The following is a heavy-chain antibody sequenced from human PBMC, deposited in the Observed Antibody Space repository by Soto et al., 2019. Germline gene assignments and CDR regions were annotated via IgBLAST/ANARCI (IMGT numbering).Heavy chain of an antibody. Sequence: SETLYLTCTVSGGSISSSSYYWGWIRQPPGKGLEWIGSIYYSGSTYYNPSLKSQVTIPVDTSKNQFSLKLSTVTSADTAVYYCARHTSIITGTIRTYYYYYMDVWGKGTTVTVSS. CDR1: GGSISSSSYY. J-gene: IGHJ6*03. CDR3: ARHTSIITGTIRTYYYYYMDV. V-gene: IGHV4-39*01. CDR2: IYYSGST. D-gene: IGHD1-7*01.